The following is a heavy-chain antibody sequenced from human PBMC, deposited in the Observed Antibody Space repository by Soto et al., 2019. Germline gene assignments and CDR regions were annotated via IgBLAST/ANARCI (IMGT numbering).Heavy chain of an antibody. CDR3: ARGPDYEGCFDS. J-gene: IGHJ4*02. CDR2: IILAFGTP. CDR1: GGTFRNYA. V-gene: IGHV1-69*12. Sequence: QVRLVQSGAEVKRPGSSVKVSCKASGGTFRNYAIGWVRQAHGQGLEWMGGIILAFGTPNYVQKFQGRVTISADEAMTTAYLELSGLRSEDTAVYYCARGPDYEGCFDSWRRGTLVTVS. D-gene: IGHD4-17*01.